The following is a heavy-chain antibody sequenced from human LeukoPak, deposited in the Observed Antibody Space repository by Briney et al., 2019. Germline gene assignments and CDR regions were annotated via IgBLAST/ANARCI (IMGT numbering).Heavy chain of an antibody. D-gene: IGHD6-13*01. V-gene: IGHV3-30-3*01. J-gene: IGHJ4*02. CDR2: ISYDGSNK. CDR1: GFTFSSYA. Sequence: GGSLRLSCAASGFTFSSYAMHWVRQAPGKGLEWVAVISYDGSNKYYADSVKGRFTISRDNSKNTLYPQMNSLRAEDTAVYYCARVGKAAAGLDYWGQGTLVTVSS. CDR3: ARVGKAAAGLDY.